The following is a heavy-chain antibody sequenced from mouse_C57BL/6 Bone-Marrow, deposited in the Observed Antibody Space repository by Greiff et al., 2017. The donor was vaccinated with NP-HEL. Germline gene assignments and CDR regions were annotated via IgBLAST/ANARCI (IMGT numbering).Heavy chain of an antibody. J-gene: IGHJ1*03. CDR3: ARSPLYYYGSSYLYWYCDV. V-gene: IGHV1-59*01. Sequence: QVQLQQPGAELVRPGTSVKLSCKASGYTFTSYWMHWVKQRPGQGLEWIGVIDPSDSYTNYNQKFKGKATLTVDTSSSTAYMQLSSLTSEDSAVYYCARSPLYYYGSSYLYWYCDVWGTGTTVTVSS. D-gene: IGHD1-1*01. CDR2: IDPSDSYT. CDR1: GYTFTSYW.